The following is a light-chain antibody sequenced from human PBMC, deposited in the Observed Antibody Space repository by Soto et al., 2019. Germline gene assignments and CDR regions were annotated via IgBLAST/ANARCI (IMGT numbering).Light chain of an antibody. CDR2: LSS. CDR3: QQWKNGTHT. CDR1: QGLXRY. V-gene: IGKV3-15*01. J-gene: IGKJ3*01. Sequence: IAMTKSPATLSVSRGESATLPCRASQGLXRYLFWYQHKAGQAPRLLXALSSTRATGSPARFSGSGSVTEFTLPIDSLHSEYFAVYYCQQWKNGTHTFGPVTKVDIK.